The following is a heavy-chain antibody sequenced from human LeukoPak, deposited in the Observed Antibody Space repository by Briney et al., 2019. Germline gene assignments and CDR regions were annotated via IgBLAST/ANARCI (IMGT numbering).Heavy chain of an antibody. V-gene: IGHV4-4*02. D-gene: IGHD5-24*01. Sequence: PSETLSLTCAVSGGSISSSNWWSWVRQPPGKGLEWIGYIYYSGSTNYNPSLKSRVTISVDTSKNQFSLKLSSVTAADTAVYYCARGGDGKMAFYFDYWGQGTLVTVSS. CDR1: GGSISSSNW. J-gene: IGHJ4*02. CDR2: IYYSGST. CDR3: ARGGDGKMAFYFDY.